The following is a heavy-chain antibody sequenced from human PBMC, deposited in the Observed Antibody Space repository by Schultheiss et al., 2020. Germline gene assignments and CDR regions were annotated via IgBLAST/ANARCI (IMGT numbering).Heavy chain of an antibody. V-gene: IGHV4-38-2*02. CDR3: ARVAGTGTVLVWFDP. CDR2: INASGST. Sequence: SETLSLTCTVSGGSISSGYYWGWIRQPPRKGLQWIGRINASGSTNYNPSLKSRVTISVDTSKSQFSLRLTSVTAADTAIYYCARVAGTGTVLVWFDPWGQGTLVTVSS. D-gene: IGHD1-1*01. CDR1: GGSISSGYY. J-gene: IGHJ5*02.